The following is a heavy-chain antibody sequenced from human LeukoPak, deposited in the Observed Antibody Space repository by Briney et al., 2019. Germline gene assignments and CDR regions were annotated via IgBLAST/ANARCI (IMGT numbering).Heavy chain of an antibody. CDR1: GGSISSSYYY. CDR2: IYYSGST. J-gene: IGHJ4*02. Sequence: SETLSLTCTVSGGSISSSYYYGGWIRQPPGKGLEWIGSIYYSGSTDYNPTLKSRVTISVDTSKKQLSLKLRSVTAADTADYYCARLRDEGYSYGSLDYWGQGTLVTVSS. D-gene: IGHD5-18*01. V-gene: IGHV4-39*01. CDR3: ARLRDEGYSYGSLDY.